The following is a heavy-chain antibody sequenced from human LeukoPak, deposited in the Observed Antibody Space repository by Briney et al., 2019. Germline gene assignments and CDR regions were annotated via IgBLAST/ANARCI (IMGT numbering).Heavy chain of an antibody. D-gene: IGHD3-22*01. V-gene: IGHV1-2*02. CDR1: GYTITGYY. J-gene: IGHJ4*02. Sequence: ASVTVSCKASGYTITGYYMHWGRHPHPPGLGLMGWINPNSCGTNYAQKSQGRVTMTRDTSISTAYMELSRLRSDDTAVYYCARGAHYHDSSEGYDYWGQGPLVTVSS. CDR2: INPNSCGT. CDR3: ARGAHYHDSSEGYDY.